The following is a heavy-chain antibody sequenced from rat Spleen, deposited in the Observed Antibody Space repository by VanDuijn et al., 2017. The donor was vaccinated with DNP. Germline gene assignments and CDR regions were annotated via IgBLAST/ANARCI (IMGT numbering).Heavy chain of an antibody. CDR3: ARWVWYFDY. CDR2: ISFSGST. Sequence: EVQLQESGPGLVKPSQSLSLTCSVTGYSITTNYWGWVRKFPGNKMEYIGHISFSGSTNYNPSLKSQISITRETSKNQFFLHLHSVTTEDTATYYCARWVWYFDYWGQGVMVTVSS. CDR1: GYSITTNY. V-gene: IGHV3-1*01. J-gene: IGHJ2*01.